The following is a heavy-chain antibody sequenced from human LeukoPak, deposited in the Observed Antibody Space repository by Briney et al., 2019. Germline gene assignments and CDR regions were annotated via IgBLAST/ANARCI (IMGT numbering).Heavy chain of an antibody. D-gene: IGHD2-15*01. Sequence: GGSLRLSCAASGFIFSSYWMSWVRQVPGKGLGWVANINEDGTGKYYVDSVKGRFTISRDNAKNSLYLQMNSLRAEDTAMYYCVRDRGYCSGGTCYALWDYWGQGTLVTVSS. CDR2: INEDGTGK. J-gene: IGHJ4*02. CDR1: GFIFSSYW. CDR3: VRDRGYCSGGTCYALWDY. V-gene: IGHV3-7*01.